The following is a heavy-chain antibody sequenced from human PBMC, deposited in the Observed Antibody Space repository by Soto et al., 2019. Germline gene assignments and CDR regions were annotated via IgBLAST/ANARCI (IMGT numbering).Heavy chain of an antibody. CDR1: GGSFSGYY. CDR2: INHSGST. V-gene: IGHV4-34*01. CDR3: ARATTIFGVVTYFDY. D-gene: IGHD3-3*01. Sequence: SETLSLTCAVYGGSFSGYYWSWIRQPPGKGLEWIGEINHSGSTNYNPSLKSRVTISVDTSKNQFSLKLSSVTAADTAVYYCARATTIFGVVTYFDYWGQGTLLTVSS. J-gene: IGHJ4*02.